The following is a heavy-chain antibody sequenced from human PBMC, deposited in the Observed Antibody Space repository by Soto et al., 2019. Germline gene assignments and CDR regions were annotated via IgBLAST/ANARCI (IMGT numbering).Heavy chain of an antibody. CDR2: ISAYNGNT. CDR3: ARTIEPNYYGSGSYYSVFDY. D-gene: IGHD3-10*01. V-gene: IGHV1-18*04. Sequence: ASVKVSCKASGYTFTSYGISSVRQAPGQGLEWMGWISAYNGNTNYAQKLQGRVTMTTDTSTSTAYMELRSLRSDDTAVYYCARTIEPNYYGSGSYYSVFDYWGQGTLVTVSS. J-gene: IGHJ4*02. CDR1: GYTFTSYG.